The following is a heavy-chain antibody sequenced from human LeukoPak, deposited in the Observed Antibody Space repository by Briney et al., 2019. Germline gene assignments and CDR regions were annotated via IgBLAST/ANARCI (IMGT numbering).Heavy chain of an antibody. D-gene: IGHD5-24*01. CDR3: TRGRVEMATNPFYYYYYMDV. J-gene: IGHJ6*03. Sequence: GGSLRLSCTASGFTFGDYAMSWVHQAPGKGLEWVGFIRSKAYGGTTEYAASVKGRFTISRDDSKSIAYLQMNSLKTEDTAVYYCTRGRVEMATNPFYYYYYMDVWGKGTTVTVSS. V-gene: IGHV3-49*04. CDR1: GFTFGDYA. CDR2: IRSKAYGGTT.